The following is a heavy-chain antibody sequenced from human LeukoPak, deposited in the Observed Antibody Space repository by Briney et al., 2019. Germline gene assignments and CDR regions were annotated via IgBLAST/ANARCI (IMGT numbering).Heavy chain of an antibody. CDR3: ARPSYYDSSGYYYSWFDP. Sequence: SETLSLTCAVYGGPFSGYYWSWIRQPPGKGLEWIGEINHSGSTNYNPSLKSRVTISVDTSKNQFSLKLSSVTAADTAVYYCARPSYYDSSGYYYSWFDPWGQGTLVTVSS. D-gene: IGHD3-22*01. CDR2: INHSGST. J-gene: IGHJ5*02. CDR1: GGPFSGYY. V-gene: IGHV4-34*01.